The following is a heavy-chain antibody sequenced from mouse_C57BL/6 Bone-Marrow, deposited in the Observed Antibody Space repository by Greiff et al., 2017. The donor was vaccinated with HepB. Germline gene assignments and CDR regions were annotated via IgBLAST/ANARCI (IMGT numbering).Heavy chain of an antibody. CDR1: GFTFSDYY. V-gene: IGHV5-12*01. D-gene: IGHD1-1*01. J-gene: IGHJ4*01. CDR2: ISIGGGRT. Sequence: LVESGGGLVQPGGSLTLSCAASGFTFSDYYMYWVHQTPGKRLVWIAYISIGGGRTYYPDTVKGRFTLSRDNAKNTLYLQMSRLKSEDTAIYYCARPRNYYGSAYAIDGQGQVTSVTAS. CDR3: ARPRNYYGSAYAIDG.